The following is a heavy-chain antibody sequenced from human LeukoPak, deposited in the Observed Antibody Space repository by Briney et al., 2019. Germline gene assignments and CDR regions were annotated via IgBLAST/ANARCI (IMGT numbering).Heavy chain of an antibody. CDR3: ARDQDINRGFFQPGGY. J-gene: IGHJ4*02. CDR1: GYTFTTYG. D-gene: IGHD1-14*01. V-gene: IGHV1-18*01. CDR2: IDTYNGNT. Sequence: ASVKVSCKASGYTFTTYGINWVRQAPGQGLEWLSWIDTYNGNTNYVQKLQDRVTVTTDTSTSTAYMELRSLRSDDTAVYYCARDQDINRGFFQPGGYWGQGTLVAVSS.